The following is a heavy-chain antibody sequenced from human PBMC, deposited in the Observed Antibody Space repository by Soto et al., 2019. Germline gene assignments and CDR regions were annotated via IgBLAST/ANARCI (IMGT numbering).Heavy chain of an antibody. CDR1: GFTFSSSG. V-gene: IGHV3-33*01. Sequence: QVQLVESGGGVVQPGRSLRLSCVASGFTFSSSGMHWGRQAPGKGLEWVAVIWYDGSNKYYADSVKGRFTISRDNPKNTLYLQMNSLRAEDTAMYYCSRGGASPDSWVQGTLVTVSS. CDR2: IWYDGSNK. CDR3: SRGGASPDS. J-gene: IGHJ5*01.